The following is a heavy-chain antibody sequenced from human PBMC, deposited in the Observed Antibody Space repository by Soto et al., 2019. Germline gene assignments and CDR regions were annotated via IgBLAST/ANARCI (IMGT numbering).Heavy chain of an antibody. CDR1: GGSFSGYY. D-gene: IGHD1-26*01. CDR3: TRGLFSGSSYSGSWYYFDS. Sequence: PSETLSLTCAVYGGSFSGYYWSWIRQPPGKGLEWIGEINHSGSSIYNPYLKNRVTISTMSNNKFSLELSSVNAADTAVYYCTRGLFSGSSYSGSWYYFDSWGQGTMVTVSS. CDR2: INHSGSS. J-gene: IGHJ4*02. V-gene: IGHV4-34*01.